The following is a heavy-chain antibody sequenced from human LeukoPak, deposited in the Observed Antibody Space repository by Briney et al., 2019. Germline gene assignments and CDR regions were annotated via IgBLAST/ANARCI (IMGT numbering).Heavy chain of an antibody. V-gene: IGHV3-9*03. CDR3: AKGGIAVAGTWFDP. CDR2: ISWNGGNI. D-gene: IGHD6-19*01. J-gene: IGHJ5*02. Sequence: GRSLRLSCAVSGFTFDDYAMHWVRQAPGKGLEWVSGISWNGGNIGYADSVKGRFIISRDNARNSLYLQMNSLRAEDMALYYCAKGGIAVAGTWFDPWGQGTLVTVSS. CDR1: GFTFDDYA.